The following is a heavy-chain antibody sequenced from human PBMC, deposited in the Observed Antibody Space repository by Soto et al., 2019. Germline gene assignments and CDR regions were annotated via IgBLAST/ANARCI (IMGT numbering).Heavy chain of an antibody. Sequence: QVQLVESGGGVVQPGRSLRLSCAASGFTFSSYGMHWVRQAPGKGLEWVAVISYDGSNKYYADSVKGRFTISRDNSKNTLYLQMNSLRAEDTAVYYCAKDLGSDYYYDGMDVWGQGTTVTVSS. CDR1: GFTFSSYG. J-gene: IGHJ6*02. CDR2: ISYDGSNK. CDR3: AKDLGSDYYYDGMDV. D-gene: IGHD6-25*01. V-gene: IGHV3-30*18.